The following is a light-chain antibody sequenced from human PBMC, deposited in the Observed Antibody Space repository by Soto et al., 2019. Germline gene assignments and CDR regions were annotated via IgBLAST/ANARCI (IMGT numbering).Light chain of an antibody. Sequence: EIVLTQSPGTLSLSPGERATLSCRASQSVGGSSLAWYQQKPGQAPRVLFYGASNRATGIPDRFSGSGSGTDFTLTSSRLEPEDFAVYYCQQYYSSPRTFGQGTKVEIK. J-gene: IGKJ1*01. V-gene: IGKV3-20*01. CDR3: QQYYSSPRT. CDR2: GAS. CDR1: QSVGGSS.